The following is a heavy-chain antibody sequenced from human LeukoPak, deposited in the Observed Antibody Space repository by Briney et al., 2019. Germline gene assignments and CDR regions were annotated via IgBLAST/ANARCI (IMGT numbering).Heavy chain of an antibody. CDR3: ARDRASGLRLGELPY. D-gene: IGHD3-16*01. J-gene: IGHJ4*02. CDR1: GYTFTGYY. Sequence: GASVKVSCKASGYTFTGYYMHWVRQAPGQGLEWMGWINPNSGGTNYAQKFQGRVTMTRDTSINTAYMELSRLRSDDTAVYYCARDRASGLRLGELPYWGQGTLVTVFS. CDR2: INPNSGGT. V-gene: IGHV1-2*02.